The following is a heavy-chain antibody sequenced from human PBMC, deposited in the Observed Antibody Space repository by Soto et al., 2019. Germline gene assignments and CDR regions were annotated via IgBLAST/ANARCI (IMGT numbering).Heavy chain of an antibody. CDR3: ARDFKESQYYYYCMDV. J-gene: IGHJ6*03. D-gene: IGHD3-10*01. CDR1: GFTFSSYS. Sequence: GSLRLSCVVSGFTFSSYSMNWVRQAPGKGLEWVSSISSSSIYTYYADSVKGRFTISRDNAKNSVYLQMNSLRAEDTAVYYCARDFKESQYYYYCMDVWGKVTTVTVSS. V-gene: IGHV3-21*06. CDR2: ISSSSIYT.